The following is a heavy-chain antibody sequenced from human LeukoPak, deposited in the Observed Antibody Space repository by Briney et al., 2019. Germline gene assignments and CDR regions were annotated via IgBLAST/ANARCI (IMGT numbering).Heavy chain of an antibody. CDR3: ARAYYDILTGYYFAGGY. Sequence: ASVKVSCKASGYTFTGYYMHWVRQAPGQGLEWMGWINPNSGGTNYAQKFQGRVTMTRDTSISTAYMELSRLRSDDKAVYYCARAYYDILTGYYFAGGYWGQGTLVTVSS. J-gene: IGHJ4*02. CDR1: GYTFTGYY. CDR2: INPNSGGT. V-gene: IGHV1-2*02. D-gene: IGHD3-9*01.